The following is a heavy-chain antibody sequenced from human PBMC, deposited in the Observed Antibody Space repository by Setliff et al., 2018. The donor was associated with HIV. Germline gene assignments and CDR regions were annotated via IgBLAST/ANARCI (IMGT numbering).Heavy chain of an antibody. CDR1: GFTFSSYA. Sequence: LRLSCAASGFTFSSYAMHWVRQAPGKGLEYVSYISSNGSSTFYANSVKGRCTISRDNSKNTLYLQMGSLRTEDMAVYYCARSYGSGNYYIDYWGQGTLVTSPQ. CDR3: ARSYGSGNYYIDY. J-gene: IGHJ4*02. CDR2: ISSNGSST. V-gene: IGHV3-64*01. D-gene: IGHD3-10*01.